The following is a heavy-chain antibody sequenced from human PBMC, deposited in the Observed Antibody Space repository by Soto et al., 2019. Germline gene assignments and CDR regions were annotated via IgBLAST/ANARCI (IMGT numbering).Heavy chain of an antibody. Sequence: QLQLQESGSGLVKPSQTLSLTCAVSGGSISSGGYSWSWIRQPPGKGLEWIGYIYHSGSTYYNPSLKRRVTISVDRSKNQFSLKLSSVTAADTAVYYCARGRDSCGGDCLNWFDPWGQGTLVTVSS. J-gene: IGHJ5*02. D-gene: IGHD2-21*02. V-gene: IGHV4-30-2*01. CDR2: IYHSGST. CDR1: GGSISSGGYS. CDR3: ARGRDSCGGDCLNWFDP.